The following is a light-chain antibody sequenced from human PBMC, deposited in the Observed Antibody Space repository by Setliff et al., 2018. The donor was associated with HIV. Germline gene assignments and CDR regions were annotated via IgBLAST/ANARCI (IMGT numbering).Light chain of an antibody. V-gene: IGLV2-23*02. Sequence: QSALTQPASVSGSPGQSITVSCTGTNSDVGNYNFVSWYRQVPGAAPQLIISQVDRRPSGISDRFSGSKSANTASLTISGLQPEDEGGYYCCSFATGNTYVFGTGTKV. CDR2: QVD. J-gene: IGLJ1*01. CDR1: NSDVGNYNF. CDR3: CSFATGNTYV.